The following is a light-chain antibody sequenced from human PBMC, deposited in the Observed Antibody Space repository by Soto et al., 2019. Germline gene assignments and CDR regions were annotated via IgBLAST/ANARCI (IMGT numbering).Light chain of an antibody. V-gene: IGKV1-5*03. CDR2: RAS. J-gene: IGKJ2*01. CDR3: QQYNTFPST. Sequence: DIQMTQSPSTLSASVGDRVTITCRASQSISSWLAWYKQTPGKAPNLLIYRASSLQGGVPSRLRGSGSGTDFPLTISSLQPEDFATYYCQQYNTFPSTFGQGTKLEIK. CDR1: QSISSW.